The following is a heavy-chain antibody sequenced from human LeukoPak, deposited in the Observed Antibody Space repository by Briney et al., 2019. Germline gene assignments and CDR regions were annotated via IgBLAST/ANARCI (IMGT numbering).Heavy chain of an antibody. CDR2: IIPIFGIA. D-gene: IGHD3-22*01. J-gene: IGHJ5*02. V-gene: IGHV1-69*04. Sequence: SVKVSCKASGGTFSSYAISWVRQAPGQGLEWMGRIIPIFGIANYAQKFQGRDTITADKSTSTAYMELSSLRSEDTAVYYCAREGYYDSSGYSGAGNWFDPWGQGTLVTVSS. CDR1: GGTFSSYA. CDR3: AREGYYDSSGYSGAGNWFDP.